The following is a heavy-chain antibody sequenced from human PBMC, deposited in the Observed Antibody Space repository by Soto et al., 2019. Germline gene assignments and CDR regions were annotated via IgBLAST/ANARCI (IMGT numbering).Heavy chain of an antibody. CDR1: GFTFSNAW. CDR3: TTVRYYYDSSGYWDYYYYGMDV. V-gene: IGHV3-15*07. CDR2: IKSKTDGGTT. D-gene: IGHD3-22*01. J-gene: IGHJ6*02. Sequence: GGSLRLSCAASGFTFSNAWMNWVRQAPGKGLEWVGRIKSKTDGGTTDYAAPVKGRFTISRDDSKNTLYLQMNSLKTEDTAVYYCTTVRYYYDSSGYWDYYYYGMDVWGQGTTVTVSS.